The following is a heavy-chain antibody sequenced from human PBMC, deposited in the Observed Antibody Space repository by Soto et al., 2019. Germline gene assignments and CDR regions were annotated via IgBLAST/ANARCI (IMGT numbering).Heavy chain of an antibody. V-gene: IGHV1-18*04. J-gene: IGHJ4*02. Sequence: QVQLVQAGAEVKKPGASVKVSCKASGYTFTSYGISWLRQAPGQVLEWRGWISAYNGKTNYAQKLQGRDTMTTDTSTSTAYMELRSLRSDDTAVYYCARGSRRGGIAAAGCGLDYWGQGTLVTVSS. CDR3: ARGSRRGGIAAAGCGLDY. D-gene: IGHD6-13*01. CDR1: GYTFTSYG. CDR2: ISAYNGKT.